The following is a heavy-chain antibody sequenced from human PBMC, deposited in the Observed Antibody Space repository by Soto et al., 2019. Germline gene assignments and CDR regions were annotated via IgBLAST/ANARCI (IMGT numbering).Heavy chain of an antibody. CDR3: ARDQCDYGDSPSPPYYYGMDV. V-gene: IGHV4-30-4*01. CDR1: GGSISSGDYY. CDR2: IYYSGST. D-gene: IGHD4-17*01. J-gene: IGHJ6*02. Sequence: QVQLQESGPGLAKPSQTLSLTCTVSGGSISSGDYYWSWIRQPPGKGLEWIGYIYYSGSTYYNPSLKSRVTISVDTSKNQFSLKLSSVTAADTAVYYCARDQCDYGDSPSPPYYYGMDVWGQGTTVTVSS.